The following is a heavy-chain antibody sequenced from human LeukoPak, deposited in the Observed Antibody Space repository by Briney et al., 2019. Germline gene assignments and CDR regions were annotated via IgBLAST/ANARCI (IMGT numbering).Heavy chain of an antibody. D-gene: IGHD6-19*01. J-gene: IGHJ6*02. CDR3: ALRRMAGTEPYYYYYYGMDV. CDR1: EFTFSSYW. CDR2: INSDGSST. Sequence: GGSLRLSCAASEFTFSSYWMHWVRQAPGKGLVWVSRINSDGSSTSYADSVKGLFTISRDNAKNTLYLQMNSLRAEDTAVYYCALRRMAGTEPYYYYYYGMDVWGQGTTVTVSS. V-gene: IGHV3-74*01.